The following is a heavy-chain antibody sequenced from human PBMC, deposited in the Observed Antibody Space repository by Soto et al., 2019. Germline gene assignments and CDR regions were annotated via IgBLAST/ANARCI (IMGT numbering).Heavy chain of an antibody. CDR2: ISGSGGST. CDR1: GFTFSSYA. J-gene: IGHJ4*02. CDR3: AKFFPTVTTTKTKEFDY. V-gene: IGHV3-23*01. Sequence: GGSLRLSCAASGFTFSSYAMSWVRQAPGKGLEWVSGISGSGGSTYYADSVKGRFTISRDNSKNTLYLQMNSLRAEDTAVYYCAKFFPTVTTTKTKEFDYRAQRTLVTGSS. D-gene: IGHD4-17*01.